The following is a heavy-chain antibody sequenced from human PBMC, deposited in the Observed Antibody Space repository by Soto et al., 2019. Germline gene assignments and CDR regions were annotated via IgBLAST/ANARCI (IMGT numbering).Heavy chain of an antibody. Sequence: GGSLRLSCAASGFTIGDYYMSWVRQAPGQGLEWVSYISNTGTSKFYADSVKGRFTISRDYANNSVYLQLNSLRAEDTAVYYCVRDRISYYYGMDIWGQGTTVTVSS. CDR2: ISNTGTSK. CDR3: VRDRISYYYGMDI. CDR1: GFTIGDYY. V-gene: IGHV3-11*01. J-gene: IGHJ6*02.